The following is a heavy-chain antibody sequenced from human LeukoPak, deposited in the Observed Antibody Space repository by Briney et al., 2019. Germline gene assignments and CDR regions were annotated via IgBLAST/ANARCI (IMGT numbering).Heavy chain of an antibody. CDR3: ARAPSSWYHDYYMDV. V-gene: IGHV1-18*01. CDR2: ISAYNGNT. J-gene: IGHJ6*03. D-gene: IGHD6-13*01. CDR1: GYTFTSYG. Sequence: ASVKVSCKASGYTFTSYGISWVRQAPGQGLEWMGWISAYNGNTNYAQKLQGRVTMTTDTSTSTAYMELRSLRSEDTAVYYCARAPSSWYHDYYMDVWGKGTTVTVSS.